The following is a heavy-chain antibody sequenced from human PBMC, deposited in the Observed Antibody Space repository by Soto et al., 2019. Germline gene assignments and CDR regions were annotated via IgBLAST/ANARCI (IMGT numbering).Heavy chain of an antibody. CDR2: ISGSGGST. J-gene: IGHJ4*02. Sequence: SLRLSCAASGFTFSSYAMSWVRQAPEKGLEWVSAISGSGGSTYYADSVKGRFTISRDNSKNTLYLQMNSLRAEDTAVYYCAKDRNYDILTGQPPYDYWGQGTLVTVSS. D-gene: IGHD3-9*01. CDR1: GFTFSSYA. V-gene: IGHV3-23*01. CDR3: AKDRNYDILTGQPPYDY.